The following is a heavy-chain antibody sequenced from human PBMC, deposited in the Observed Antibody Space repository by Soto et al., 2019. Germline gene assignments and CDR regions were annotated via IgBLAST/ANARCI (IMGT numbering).Heavy chain of an antibody. CDR2: MNPGSGNT. V-gene: IGHV1-8*01. CDR1: GYTFTNYE. CDR3: ARMASSGSLNWFDP. D-gene: IGHD3-10*01. J-gene: IGHJ5*02. Sequence: ASVKVSCKASGYTFTNYEINWVRQATGQGLEWMGWMNPGSGNTGYAHKFQGRVTMTRNISISTAYMELSRLGSDDTAIYYYARMASSGSLNWFDPWGQGTLVTVSS.